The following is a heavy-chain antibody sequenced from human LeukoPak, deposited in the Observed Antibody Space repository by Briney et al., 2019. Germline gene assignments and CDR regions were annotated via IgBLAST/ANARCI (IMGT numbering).Heavy chain of an antibody. CDR2: IRAGGGST. Sequence: GGSLRLSCAASGFTFSSYAMSWVRQAPGKGLEWVSGIRAGGGSTYYADSVKGRFTISRDNSKNTLYLQMNSLRAEDTAVYYCAKDATAYYDASGSYFDYWGQGTLVTVSS. CDR3: AKDATAYYDASGSYFDY. V-gene: IGHV3-23*01. D-gene: IGHD3-10*01. J-gene: IGHJ4*02. CDR1: GFTFSSYA.